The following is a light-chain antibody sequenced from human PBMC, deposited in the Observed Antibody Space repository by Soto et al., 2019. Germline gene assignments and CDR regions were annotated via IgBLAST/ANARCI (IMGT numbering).Light chain of an antibody. CDR2: AAS. J-gene: IGKJ2*01. V-gene: IGKV1-39*01. CDR1: QSISSY. Sequence: DIQMTQSPPSLPASVGDRVTITCRASQSISSYLNWYQQKPGNAPKLLIYAASSLQSGVPSRFSGSGSGTDFTLTISSLQPEDFATYYCQQSFSNARTFGQGTKLEIK. CDR3: QQSFSNART.